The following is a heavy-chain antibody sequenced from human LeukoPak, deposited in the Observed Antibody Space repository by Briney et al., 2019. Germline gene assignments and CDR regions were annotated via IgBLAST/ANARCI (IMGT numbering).Heavy chain of an antibody. CDR2: IRYDGSNK. Sequence: GGSLRLSCAAAGFAFSSYGMHWVRQAPGKGLEWVALIRYDGSNKYYADSVKGRFTISRDNSKNTLYLQMNSLRAEDTAVYYCAKERYCSSTSCTKGDYWGQGTLVTVSS. CDR1: GFAFSSYG. J-gene: IGHJ4*02. CDR3: AKERYCSSTSCTKGDY. D-gene: IGHD2-2*01. V-gene: IGHV3-30*02.